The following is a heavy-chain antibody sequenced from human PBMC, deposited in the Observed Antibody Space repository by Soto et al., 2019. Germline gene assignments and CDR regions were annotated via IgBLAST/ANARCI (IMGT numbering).Heavy chain of an antibody. CDR2: IYYSGST. Sequence: PSETLSLTCTVSGGSISSGGYYWSWIRQHPGKGLEWIGYIYYSGSTYYNPSLKSRVTISVDTSKNQFSLKLSSVTAADTAVYYCARDAVSGYSGRYGMDVWGQGTSVTVSS. CDR1: GGSISSGGYY. V-gene: IGHV4-31*03. D-gene: IGHD3-22*01. CDR3: ARDAVSGYSGRYGMDV. J-gene: IGHJ6*02.